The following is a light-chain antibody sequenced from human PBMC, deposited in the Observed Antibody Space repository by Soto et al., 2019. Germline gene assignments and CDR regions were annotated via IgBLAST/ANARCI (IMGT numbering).Light chain of an antibody. J-gene: IGKJ1*01. CDR3: QQYERLAT. Sequence: DIQMTQSPSTLSASAGDRVTITCRASQSINNCLAWYQRKPGKAPNLLIYDASSLESGVPSRFSGSGSGTEFTLTISSLQPDDFATYYCQQYERLATFGQGTKVEIK. CDR1: QSINNC. CDR2: DAS. V-gene: IGKV1-5*01.